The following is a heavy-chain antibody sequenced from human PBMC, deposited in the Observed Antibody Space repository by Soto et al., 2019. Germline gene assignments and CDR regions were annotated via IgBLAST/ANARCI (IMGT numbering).Heavy chain of an antibody. CDR1: GFTFSSYA. CDR2: ISYDGSNK. Sequence: QVQLVESGGGVVQPGRSLRLSCAASGFTFSSYAMHWVRQAPGKGLEWVAVISYDGSNKYYADSVKGRFTISRDNYKNTLYLQINSLRAEDTAVYYCARGMMGSGFGLDVW. J-gene: IGHJ6*01. CDR3: ARGMMGSGFGLDV. D-gene: IGHD3-10*01. V-gene: IGHV3-30-3*01.